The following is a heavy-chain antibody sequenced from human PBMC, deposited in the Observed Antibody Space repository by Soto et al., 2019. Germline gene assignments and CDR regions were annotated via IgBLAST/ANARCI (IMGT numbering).Heavy chain of an antibody. CDR1: GGTFSSYA. V-gene: IGHV1-69*01. CDR3: ARGTEPPSWFDP. Sequence: ASVKVSCKASGGTFSSYAISWVRQAPGQGLEWMGGIIPIFGTANYAQKFQGRVTITADESTSTAYMELSSLRSEDTAVYYCARGTEPPSWFDPWGQGTLVTVSS. J-gene: IGHJ5*02. CDR2: IIPIFGTA.